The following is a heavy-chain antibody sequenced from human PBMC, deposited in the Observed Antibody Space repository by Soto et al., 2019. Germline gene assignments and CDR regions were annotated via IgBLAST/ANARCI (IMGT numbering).Heavy chain of an antibody. CDR1: GFTFSSYS. CDR3: ARGGGCSGGSCNFDY. CDR2: ISSSSSTI. D-gene: IGHD2-15*01. Sequence: EVQLVESGGGLVQPGGSLRLSCAASGFTFSSYSMNWVRQAPGKGLEWVSYISSSSSTIYYADSVKGRFTISRDNAXXSLYLQMNSLRVEDTAVYYCARGGGCSGGSCNFDYWGQGTLVTVSS. V-gene: IGHV3-48*01. J-gene: IGHJ4*02.